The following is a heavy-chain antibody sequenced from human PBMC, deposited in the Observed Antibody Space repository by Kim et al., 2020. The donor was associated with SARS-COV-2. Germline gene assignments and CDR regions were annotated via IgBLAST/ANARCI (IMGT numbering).Heavy chain of an antibody. CDR1: GYTFTGYY. V-gene: IGHV1-2*06. J-gene: IGHJ6*02. D-gene: IGHD6-6*01. CDR2: INPNSGGT. CDR3: AREEYSSSGPDYYYYGMDV. Sequence: ASVKVSCKASGYTFTGYYMHWVRQAPGQGLEWMGRINPNSGGTNYAQKFQGRVTMTRDTSISTAYMELSRLRSDDTAVYYCAREEYSSSGPDYYYYGMDVWGQGTTVTVSS.